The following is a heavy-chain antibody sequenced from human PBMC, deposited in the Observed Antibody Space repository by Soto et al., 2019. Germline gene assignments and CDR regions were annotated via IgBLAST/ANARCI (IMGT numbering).Heavy chain of an antibody. D-gene: IGHD6-19*01. J-gene: IGHJ4*02. Sequence: QVHLVQAGAEVKKPGASVKVSCKASGYTFNSYGISWVRQAPGQGLEWMGWISAYNGNTNYAERLRGRVTMTTDTSTSTAYMELRSLRSDDTAVYYCARVGLGEVAGIYGGQGTLVTVSS. CDR2: ISAYNGNT. V-gene: IGHV1-18*01. CDR3: ARVGLGEVAGIY. CDR1: GYTFNSYG.